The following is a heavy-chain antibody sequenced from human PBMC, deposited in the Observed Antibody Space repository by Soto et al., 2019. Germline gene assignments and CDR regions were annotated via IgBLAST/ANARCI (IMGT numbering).Heavy chain of an antibody. CDR1: GGTFSSYA. D-gene: IGHD5-18*01. Sequence: ASVKVSCKASGGTFSSYAISWVRQAPGQGLEWMGWISASKGNTNYAQKLQDRVTLTTDTSTSTAYMELRSLRSDDTAVYYCARDLYVGYYYGPLGYWGQGTLVTVSS. CDR2: ISASKGNT. J-gene: IGHJ4*02. V-gene: IGHV1-18*01. CDR3: ARDLYVGYYYGPLGY.